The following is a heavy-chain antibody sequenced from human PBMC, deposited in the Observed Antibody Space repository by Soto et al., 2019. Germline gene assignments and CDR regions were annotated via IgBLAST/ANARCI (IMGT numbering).Heavy chain of an antibody. CDR2: IYYSGNT. V-gene: IGHV4-59*08. D-gene: IGHD5-18*01. CDR1: GGSISSYY. J-gene: IGHJ4*02. Sequence: QVQLQESGPGLVKPSETLSLTCTVSGGSISSYYWCWIRQRPGTGIEWIGCIYYSGNTNYNPSLKSRITIAAYTSKNQSPLRLSSVTAAVTAVYYCARRRYFSPYSYTSSHFDYWGQGTLVTVSS. CDR3: ARRRYFSPYSYTSSHFDY.